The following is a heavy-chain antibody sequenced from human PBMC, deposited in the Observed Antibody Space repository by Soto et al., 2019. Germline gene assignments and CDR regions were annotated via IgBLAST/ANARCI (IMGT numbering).Heavy chain of an antibody. V-gene: IGHV4-59*01. CDR2: IYYSGST. CDR3: ARLLNYYMDV. Sequence: SETLSLTCTVSGGSISSYYWSWIRQPPGKGLEWIGYIYYSGSTNYNPSLKSRVTILVDTSKNHFSLKLSSVTAADTAVYYCARLLNYYMDVWGKGTTVTVSS. J-gene: IGHJ6*03. CDR1: GGSISSYY. D-gene: IGHD2-21*01.